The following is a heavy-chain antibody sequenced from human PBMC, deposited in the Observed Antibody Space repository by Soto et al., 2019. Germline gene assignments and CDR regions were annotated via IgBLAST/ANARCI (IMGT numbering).Heavy chain of an antibody. CDR3: ARAGHVRAFDI. CDR2: ISWNSGSI. J-gene: IGHJ3*02. Sequence: GGSLRLSCAASGFTFDDYAMHWVRQAPGKGLEWVSGISWNSGSIYYADSVKGRFTISRDNAKNSLYLQMNSLRAEDTAVYYCARAGHVRAFDIWGQGTMVTVSS. CDR1: GFTFDDYA. V-gene: IGHV3-9*01.